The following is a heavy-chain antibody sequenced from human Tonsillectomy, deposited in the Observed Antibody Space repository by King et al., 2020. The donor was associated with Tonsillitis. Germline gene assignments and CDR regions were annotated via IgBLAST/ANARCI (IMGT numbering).Heavy chain of an antibody. CDR3: SRVYSSSWTWFDP. J-gene: IGHJ5*02. V-gene: IGHV5-51*01. D-gene: IGHD6-13*01. CDR2: IYPVDSDT. Sequence: QLVQSGAEVKKPGESLKISCKGSGYSFTSYWIGWVRQMPGKALEWMGIIYPVDSDTRYSPSFQGQVTISADKSISTAYLQWSILKASDTAMYYCSRVYSSSWTWFDPWGQGTLVTVSS. CDR1: GYSFTSYW.